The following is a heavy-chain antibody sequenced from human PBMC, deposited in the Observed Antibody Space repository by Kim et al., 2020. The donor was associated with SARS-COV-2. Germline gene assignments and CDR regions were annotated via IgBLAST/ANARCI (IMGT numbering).Heavy chain of an antibody. D-gene: IGHD2-15*01. CDR3: ARGRYCSGGSCYANPPHWFDP. CDR2: IIPIFGTA. CDR1: GGTFSSYA. V-gene: IGHV1-69*13. Sequence: SVKVSCKASGGTFSSYAISWVRQAPGQGLEWMGGIIPIFGTANYAQKFQGRVTITADESTSTAYMELSSLRSEDTAVYYCARGRYCSGGSCYANPPHWFDPWGQGTLVTVSS. J-gene: IGHJ5*02.